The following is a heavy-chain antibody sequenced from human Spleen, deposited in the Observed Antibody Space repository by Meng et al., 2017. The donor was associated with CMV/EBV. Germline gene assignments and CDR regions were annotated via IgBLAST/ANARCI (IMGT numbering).Heavy chain of an antibody. D-gene: IGHD2-2*01. CDR2: IFHGGGT. V-gene: IGHV4-4*02. Sequence: SETLSLTCDVSGGSMSNNESCSWVRQPPGKGAECIRQIFHGGGTNYNPSLKSRVTISVDKSKNHFSLKVTSITAADTAVYYCARGRRGYCSSTSCYGWWFDPWGQGTLVTVSS. CDR1: GGSMSNNES. CDR3: ARGRRGYCSSTSCYGWWFDP. J-gene: IGHJ5*02.